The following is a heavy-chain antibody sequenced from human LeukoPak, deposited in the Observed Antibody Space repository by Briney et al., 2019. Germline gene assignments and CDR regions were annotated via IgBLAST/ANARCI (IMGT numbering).Heavy chain of an antibody. V-gene: IGHV1-2*02. D-gene: IGHD2-2*01. CDR2: INPNSGGT. Sequence: GASVKVSCKASGYTFTGYYIHWVRQAPGQGLEWMGWINPNSGGTNYAQKFQGRVTMTRDTSISTVYMDLNNLGPDDTARYYCVRGLIPPGTRVGCFDHWGQGALVTVSS. J-gene: IGHJ4*02. CDR1: GYTFTGYY. CDR3: VRGLIPPGTRVGCFDH.